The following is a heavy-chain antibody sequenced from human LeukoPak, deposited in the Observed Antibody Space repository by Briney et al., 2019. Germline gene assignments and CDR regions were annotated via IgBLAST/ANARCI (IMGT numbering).Heavy chain of an antibody. J-gene: IGHJ4*02. CDR2: IYRAGPT. CDR1: GLTVSTNY. V-gene: IGHV3-53*01. CDR3: ARVSPSPGYSLTSFDI. D-gene: IGHD2-15*01. Sequence: GGSLRLSCAASGLTVSTNYMSWVRQAPGKGLNWVSVIYRAGPTYYADSVKGRFTISRDNSKNTLYLQMNSLRVEDTAVYYCARVSPSPGYSLTSFDIWGQGTLVTVSS.